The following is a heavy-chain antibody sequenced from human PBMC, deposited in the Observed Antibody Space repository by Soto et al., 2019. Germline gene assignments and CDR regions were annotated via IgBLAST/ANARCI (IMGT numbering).Heavy chain of an antibody. CDR1: GFTFSNYA. CDR2: ITYEGSDE. Sequence: GGSLRLSCAASGFTFSNYAMHWVRQAPGKGLEWVAVITYEGSDEYYADSVKGRFTISRDNSKNTLCLQMNSLSTEDTAVYYCAKILYTSSGPFDSWGQGTLVTVSS. V-gene: IGHV3-30*18. J-gene: IGHJ4*02. D-gene: IGHD6-6*01. CDR3: AKILYTSSGPFDS.